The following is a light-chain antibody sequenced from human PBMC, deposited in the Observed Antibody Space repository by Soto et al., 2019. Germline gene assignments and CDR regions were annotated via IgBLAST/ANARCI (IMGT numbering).Light chain of an antibody. CDR1: QSVSNNY. Sequence: EIVLAQSPGTLSLSPGERATVSCRASQSVSNNYLAWYQQKPGQAPRLLIYAASNRARGIPDRFGGSGSGADFTLTVSRLETEDLAVYYCQQYGTATWTFGQGTKVEI. J-gene: IGKJ1*01. V-gene: IGKV3-20*01. CDR2: AAS. CDR3: QQYGTATWT.